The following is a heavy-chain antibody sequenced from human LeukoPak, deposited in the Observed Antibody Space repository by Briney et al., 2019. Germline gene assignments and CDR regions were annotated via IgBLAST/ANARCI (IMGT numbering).Heavy chain of an antibody. Sequence: GASVKVSCKASGGTFSSYGISWMRQAPGQGLEWMGGIIPVFGTANYAQMFQGRLTITADKSTSTAYMELSSLRSEDTAVYYCARVSEGYYFDYWGQGTLVTVSS. D-gene: IGHD2/OR15-2a*01. CDR3: ARVSEGYYFDY. V-gene: IGHV1-69*06. J-gene: IGHJ4*02. CDR2: IIPVFGTA. CDR1: GGTFSSYG.